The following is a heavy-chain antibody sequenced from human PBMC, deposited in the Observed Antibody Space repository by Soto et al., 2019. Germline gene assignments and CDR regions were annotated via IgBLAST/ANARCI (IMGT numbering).Heavy chain of an antibody. D-gene: IGHD3-10*01. CDR3: AKGIRGVITAFDY. CDR1: GFTFSSFA. Sequence: EVQLLESGGGLVQPGGSLRLSCAASGFTFSSFARSWVRQAPGKGLEWVSSISGSGGSTYYADSVKGRSTISRDNSKSTLYLQMNSLRAEDTAVYYCAKGIRGVITAFDYWGQGTLVTDSS. J-gene: IGHJ4*02. CDR2: ISGSGGST. V-gene: IGHV3-23*01.